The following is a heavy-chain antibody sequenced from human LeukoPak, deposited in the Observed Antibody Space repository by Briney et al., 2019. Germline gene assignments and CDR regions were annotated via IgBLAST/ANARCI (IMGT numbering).Heavy chain of an antibody. J-gene: IGHJ6*02. CDR1: GFTFSSYW. Sequence: GGSLRLSCAASGFTFSSYWMSWVRQAPGKGLEWVANIKQDGSEKYYVDSVKGRFTISRDNAKNSLHLQMNSLRAEDTAVYYCARADIVVVVAANAEKGYYYGMDVWGQGTTVTVSS. CDR2: IKQDGSEK. D-gene: IGHD2-15*01. CDR3: ARADIVVVVAANAEKGYYYGMDV. V-gene: IGHV3-7*01.